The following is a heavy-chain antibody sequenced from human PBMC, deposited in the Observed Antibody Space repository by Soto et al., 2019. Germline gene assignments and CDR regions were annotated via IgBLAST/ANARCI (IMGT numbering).Heavy chain of an antibody. V-gene: IGHV1-8*01. CDR3: AKVSRKGAAIDFDY. J-gene: IGHJ4*02. CDR1: GYTFSNYD. Sequence: QVQLVQSGAELKKPGASVKVFCKASGYTFSNYDMNWVRQATGQRPEWIGWVNPNNGDTGYAQKFQGRVTLTTDISATTAYMELTSLRSEDTAVYYCAKVSRKGAAIDFDYWGQGTLITVSS. CDR2: VNPNNGDT. D-gene: IGHD3-22*01.